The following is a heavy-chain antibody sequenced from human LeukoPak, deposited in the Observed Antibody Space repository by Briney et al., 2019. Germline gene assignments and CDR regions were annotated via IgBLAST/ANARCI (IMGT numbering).Heavy chain of an antibody. CDR3: ARDRSSEMAFDI. CDR2: IYTSGST. V-gene: IGHV4-4*07. J-gene: IGHJ3*02. Sequence: SETLSLTCTVSGGSISSYYWSWIRQPAGKGLEWIGRIYTSGSTNYNPSLKSRVTMSVDTSKNQFSLKLSTVTAADTAVYYCARDRSSEMAFDIWGQGTMVTVSS. D-gene: IGHD5-24*01. CDR1: GGSISSYY.